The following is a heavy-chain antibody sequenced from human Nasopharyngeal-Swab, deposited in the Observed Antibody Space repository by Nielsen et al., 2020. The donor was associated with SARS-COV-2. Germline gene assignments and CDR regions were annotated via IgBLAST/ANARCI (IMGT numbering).Heavy chain of an antibody. V-gene: IGHV3-30-3*01. D-gene: IGHD6-13*01. CDR3: ARERQQLGPLHYYYYGMDV. J-gene: IGHJ6*02. CDR2: ISYDGSNK. CDR1: GFTFSSHA. Sequence: GGSLRLSCAASGFTFSSHAMHWVRQAPGKGLEWVAVISYDGSNKYYADSVKGRFTISRDNSKNTLYLQMNSLRAEDTAVYYCARERQQLGPLHYYYYGMDVWGQGTTVTVSS.